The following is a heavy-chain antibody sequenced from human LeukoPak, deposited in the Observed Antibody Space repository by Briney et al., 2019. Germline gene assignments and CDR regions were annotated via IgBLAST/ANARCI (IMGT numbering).Heavy chain of an antibody. V-gene: IGHV3-30*02. J-gene: IGHJ4*02. CDR1: GFTFSSYG. CDR3: AKDELNDY. Sequence: GGSQRLSCAASGFTFSSYGMHWVRQAPRQGLEWVAFIRYDGSNKYYADSVKGRFTISRDNSKNTLYLQRNSLRAEDTAVYDCAKDELNDYWGQGTLVTVSS. D-gene: IGHD1-7*01. CDR2: IRYDGSNK.